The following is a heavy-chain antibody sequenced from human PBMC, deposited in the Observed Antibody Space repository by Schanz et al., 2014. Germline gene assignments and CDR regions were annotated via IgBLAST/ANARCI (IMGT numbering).Heavy chain of an antibody. CDR1: GFTFSSYA. CDR2: VPFDGSQK. D-gene: IGHD3-10*01. CDR3: VSSGSYSSYAI. J-gene: IGHJ4*02. Sequence: QVQLVESGGGVVQPGRSLRLSCAASGFTFSSYALHWVRQAPGKGLEWVAFVPFDGSQKFYADSVKGRFTISRDNAKNSLYLQMNSLRAEDTAVYHCVSSGSYSSYAIWGQGTLVTVSP. V-gene: IGHV3-30*04.